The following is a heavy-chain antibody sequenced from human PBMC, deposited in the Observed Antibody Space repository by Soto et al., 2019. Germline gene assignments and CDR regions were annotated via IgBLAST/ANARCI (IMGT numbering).Heavy chain of an antibody. D-gene: IGHD6-19*01. V-gene: IGHV1-69*06. CDR3: ARDLADSSGWYRTFDY. J-gene: IGHJ4*02. CDR2: IIPIFGTA. CDR1: GGTFSSYA. Sequence: SVKVSFKASGGTFSSYAISWLRQAPGQGLEWMGGIIPIFGTANYAQKFQGRVTITADKSTSTAYMELSSLRSEDTAVYYCARDLADSSGWYRTFDYWGQGTLVTVSS.